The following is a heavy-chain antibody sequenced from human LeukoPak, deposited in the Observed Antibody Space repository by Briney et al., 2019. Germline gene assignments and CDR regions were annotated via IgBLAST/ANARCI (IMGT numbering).Heavy chain of an antibody. Sequence: SETLSLTCTVSGGSISSSSYYWGWIRQPPGKGLEWIGSIYYSGSTYYNPSLKSRVTISVDTSKNQFSLKLSSVTAADTAVYYCARGSSAYYYGSGSYCIDYWGQGTLVTVSS. CDR1: GGSISSSSYY. V-gene: IGHV4-39*07. CDR3: ARGSSAYYYGSGSYCIDY. J-gene: IGHJ4*02. CDR2: IYYSGST. D-gene: IGHD3-10*01.